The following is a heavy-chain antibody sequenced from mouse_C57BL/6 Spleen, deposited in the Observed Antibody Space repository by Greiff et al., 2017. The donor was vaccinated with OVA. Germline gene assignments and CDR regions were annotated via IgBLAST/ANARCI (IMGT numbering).Heavy chain of an antibody. CDR2: INPGSGGT. D-gene: IGHD2-3*01. Sequence: QVQLQQSGAELVRPGTSVKVSCKASGYAFTNYLIEWVKQRPGQGLEWIGVINPGSGGTNYNEKFKGKATLTADKSSSTAYMQLSSLTSEDSAVYFCAREKVYDGDSWFAYWGQGTLVTVSA. V-gene: IGHV1-54*01. CDR1: GYAFTNYL. J-gene: IGHJ3*01. CDR3: AREKVYDGDSWFAY.